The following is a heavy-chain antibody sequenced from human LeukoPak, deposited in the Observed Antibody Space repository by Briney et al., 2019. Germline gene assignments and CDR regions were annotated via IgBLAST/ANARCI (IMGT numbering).Heavy chain of an antibody. CDR2: ISGSGGST. CDR1: GFTFSSYA. Sequence: GGSLRLSCAASGFTFSSYAMSWVRQAPGKGLEWVSAISGSGGSTYYADSVKGRFTISRDNSKNTLYLQMSSLRAEDTAVYYYAKDQRGGYYYGSGSMDVWGQGTTVTVSS. J-gene: IGHJ6*02. V-gene: IGHV3-23*01. D-gene: IGHD3-10*01. CDR3: AKDQRGGYYYGSGSMDV.